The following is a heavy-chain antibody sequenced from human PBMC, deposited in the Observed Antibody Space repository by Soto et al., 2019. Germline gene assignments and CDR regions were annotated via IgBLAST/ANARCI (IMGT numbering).Heavy chain of an antibody. CDR2: IYPGDSDT. CDR3: ARHPETPEDSSGFPRGY. J-gene: IGHJ4*02. CDR1: GYSFTSYW. D-gene: IGHD6-19*01. Sequence: EVQLVQSGAEVKKPGESLKISCKGSGYSFTSYWIGWLRQMPGKGLEWMGIIYPGDSDTRYSPSFQGQVTISADKSISTAYLQWSSLKASDTAMYYCARHPETPEDSSGFPRGYWGQGTLVTVSS. V-gene: IGHV5-51*01.